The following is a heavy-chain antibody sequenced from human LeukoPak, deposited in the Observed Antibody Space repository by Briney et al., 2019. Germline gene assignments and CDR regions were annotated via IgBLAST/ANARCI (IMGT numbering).Heavy chain of an antibody. Sequence: RPSETLSLTCTVSGGSISSYYWSWIRQPPGKGLEWIGYIYYSGSTNYSPSLKSRVTISVDTSKNQFSLKLSSVTAADTAVYYCARGPYSSSWHSPLDYWGQGALVTVSS. J-gene: IGHJ4*02. CDR1: GGSISSYY. CDR2: IYYSGST. CDR3: ARGPYSSSWHSPLDY. D-gene: IGHD6-13*01. V-gene: IGHV4-59*08.